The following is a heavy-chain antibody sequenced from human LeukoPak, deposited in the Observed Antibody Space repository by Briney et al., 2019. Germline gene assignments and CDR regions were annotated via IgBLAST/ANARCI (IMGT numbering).Heavy chain of an antibody. Sequence: PGGSLRLSCAASGFTFSRLGMQWVRQAPGKGLEWVAVIHNDGTMGQYADSVKGGVTISRDNSKNTLYLQMNSLRAEDTAVYYCAKGPGWLQLGGAFDIWGQGTMVTVSS. J-gene: IGHJ3*02. CDR2: IHNDGTMG. CDR3: AKGPGWLQLGGAFDI. CDR1: GFTFSRLG. D-gene: IGHD5-24*01. V-gene: IGHV3-30*02.